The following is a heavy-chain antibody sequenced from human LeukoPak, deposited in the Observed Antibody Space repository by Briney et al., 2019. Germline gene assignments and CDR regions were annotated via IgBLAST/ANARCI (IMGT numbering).Heavy chain of an antibody. Sequence: SETLSLTCTVSGGSISSYYWSWIRQHPGKGLEWIGYISYSGSTYYNPSLKSRVTISVDTSKNQFSLKLSSVTAADTAVYYCARVPYYYGSGTPGWFDPWGQGTLVTVSS. CDR2: ISYSGST. D-gene: IGHD3-10*01. J-gene: IGHJ5*02. CDR1: GGSISSYY. CDR3: ARVPYYYGSGTPGWFDP. V-gene: IGHV4-59*06.